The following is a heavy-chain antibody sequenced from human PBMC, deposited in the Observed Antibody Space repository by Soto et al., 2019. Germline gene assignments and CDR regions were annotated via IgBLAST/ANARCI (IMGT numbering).Heavy chain of an antibody. V-gene: IGHV3-21*04. CDR3: ARVPPYYDSSGYYEY. CDR1: GFTFSSYS. D-gene: IGHD3-22*01. CDR2: ISSGSTYI. J-gene: IGHJ4*02. Sequence: GGSLRLSCAASGFTFSSYSMNWVRQAPGKGLEWVSSISSGSTYIYYGDSVKGRFIISRDNAENSLYLQMNSLRAEDTAVYYCARVPPYYDSSGYYEYWGQGTLVTVSS.